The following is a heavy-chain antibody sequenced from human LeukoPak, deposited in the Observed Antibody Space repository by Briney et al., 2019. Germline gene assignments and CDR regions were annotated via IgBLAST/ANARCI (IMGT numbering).Heavy chain of an antibody. J-gene: IGHJ4*02. CDR2: IRYDGSNK. D-gene: IGHD1-26*01. Sequence: PGGSLRPSCAASGFTFSSYGMHWVRQAPGKGLEWVAFIRYDGSNKYYADSVKGRFTISRDNSKNTLYLQMNSLRAEDTAIYYCVRDRGTYRPIDYWGQGTLVTVSS. CDR3: VRDRGTYRPIDY. V-gene: IGHV3-30*02. CDR1: GFTFSSYG.